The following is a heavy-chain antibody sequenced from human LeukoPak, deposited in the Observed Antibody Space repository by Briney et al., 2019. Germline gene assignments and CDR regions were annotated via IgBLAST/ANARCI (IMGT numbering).Heavy chain of an antibody. Sequence: GGSLRLSCAASGFTFSSYAMPWVRQAPGKGLEWVAVISYDGSNKYYADSVKGRFTISRDNSKNTLYLQMNSLRAEDTAVYYCAREGWDYYDSSGPFDYWGQGTLVTVSS. V-gene: IGHV3-30-3*01. CDR3: AREGWDYYDSSGPFDY. J-gene: IGHJ4*02. CDR1: GFTFSSYA. D-gene: IGHD3-22*01. CDR2: ISYDGSNK.